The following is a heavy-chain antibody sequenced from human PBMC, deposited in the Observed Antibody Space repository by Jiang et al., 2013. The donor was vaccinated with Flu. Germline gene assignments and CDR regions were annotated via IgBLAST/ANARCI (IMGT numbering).Heavy chain of an antibody. J-gene: IGHJ4*02. CDR2: ISLTGGTT. CDR3: AKDVYYGSGSYTDY. V-gene: IGHV3-23*01. CDR1: GFTFNSYD. Sequence: VQLLESGGALVQPGGSLRLSCAASGFTFNSYDMSWVRQAPGKGLEWVSTISLTGGTTYYADPVKGRFSISRDNSKNTLYLQMNSLRAEDTAVYYCAKDVYYGSGSYTDYWGQGTLVSVSS. D-gene: IGHD3-10*01.